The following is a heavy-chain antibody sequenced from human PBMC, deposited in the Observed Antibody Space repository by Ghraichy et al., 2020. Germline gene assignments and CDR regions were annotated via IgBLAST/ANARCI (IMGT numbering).Heavy chain of an antibody. CDR2: IYYTGST. J-gene: IGHJ2*01. CDR3: ARPTYYYDSSGYYSFDWYFDL. Sequence: SETLSLTCTVSSGSISSYYWSWIRQPPGKGLERIGYIYYTGSTDYNPSLKSRVTISVDTSKNQFSLKLSSVTAADTAVYYCARPTYYYDSSGYYSFDWYFDLWGRGTLVTVSS. V-gene: IGHV4-59*01. CDR1: SGSISSYY. D-gene: IGHD3-22*01.